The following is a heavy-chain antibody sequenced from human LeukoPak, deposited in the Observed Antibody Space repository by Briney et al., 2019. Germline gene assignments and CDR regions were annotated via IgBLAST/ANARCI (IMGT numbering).Heavy chain of an antibody. Sequence: PGGSLRLSCVGSGFSFSGYWMSWVRQAPGKGLEWVAKIKEDGSKKYYVESVKGRYTIYRNNARNSVFLQMNSLRAEDTAVYFCVGSIYWGQGTLVTVSS. CDR2: IKEDGSKK. CDR1: GFSFSGYW. V-gene: IGHV3-7*01. D-gene: IGHD2/OR15-2a*01. J-gene: IGHJ4*02. CDR3: VGSIY.